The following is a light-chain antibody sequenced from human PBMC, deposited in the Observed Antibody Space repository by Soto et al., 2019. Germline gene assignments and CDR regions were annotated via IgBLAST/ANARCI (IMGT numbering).Light chain of an antibody. Sequence: DIQMTQSPSTLSASVGDRVTITCRASQSISSWLAWYQQKPGKAPKLLIYKASSLESGVPSRFSGSGSGTEFTLTISSLQPDDFATYYCQQYNSYSPSWTLGPGTKVDI. CDR1: QSISSW. CDR3: QQYNSYSPSWT. V-gene: IGKV1-5*03. J-gene: IGKJ1*01. CDR2: KAS.